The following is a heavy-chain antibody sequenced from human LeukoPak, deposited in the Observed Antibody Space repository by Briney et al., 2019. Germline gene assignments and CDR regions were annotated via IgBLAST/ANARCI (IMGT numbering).Heavy chain of an antibody. CDR2: IYYSGST. Sequence: SETLSLTCTVSGGSISSSSYYWGWIRQPPGKGLEWIGSIYYSGSTYYNPSLKSRVTISVDTSKNQFSLKLSSVTAADTAVYYCARLVRYFDSFRAPPLFDPWCQGTLVTVSS. V-gene: IGHV4-39*01. D-gene: IGHD3-9*01. CDR3: ARLVRYFDSFRAPPLFDP. J-gene: IGHJ5*02. CDR1: GGSISSSSYY.